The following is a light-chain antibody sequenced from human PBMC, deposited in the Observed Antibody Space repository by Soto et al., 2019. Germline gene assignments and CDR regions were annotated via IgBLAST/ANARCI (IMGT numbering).Light chain of an antibody. V-gene: IGLV2-11*01. CDR1: SSDVGGYNY. CDR2: DVS. CDR3: CSYAGSYTFYV. Sequence: QSVLTQPRSVSGSPGQSVTISCTGTSSDVGGYNYVSWYQQHPGKAPKLMIYDVSKRPSGVPDRLSGSKSGNTASLTIFGLQAEDEADYYCCSYAGSYTFYVFGTGTKVTVL. J-gene: IGLJ1*01.